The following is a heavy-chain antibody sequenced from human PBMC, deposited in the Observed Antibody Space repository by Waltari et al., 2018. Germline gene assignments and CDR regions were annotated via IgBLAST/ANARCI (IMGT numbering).Heavy chain of an antibody. V-gene: IGHV3-48*03. D-gene: IGHD6-13*01. CDR3: ARYSSSWYWTSDY. Sequence: EVQLVESGGGLVQPGGSLRLSCAASDFTFSGYEMGWVRQAPGRGLEGVSYITSGSGVTTYSADSVKGRFFISRDNAKNSLYLQMNSLRAEDTAVYYCARYSSSWYWTSDYWGQGTLVTVSS. CDR1: DFTFSGYE. CDR2: ITSGSGVTT. J-gene: IGHJ4*02.